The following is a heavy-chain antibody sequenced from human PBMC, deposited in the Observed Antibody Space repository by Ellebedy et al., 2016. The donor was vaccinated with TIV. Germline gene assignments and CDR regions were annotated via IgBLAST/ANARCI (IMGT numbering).Heavy chain of an antibody. D-gene: IGHD6-13*01. CDR1: GGSFLGYF. CDR2: INPSGGT. V-gene: IGHV4-34*01. Sequence: SETLSLXCTVHGGSFLGYFWSWIRQSPGKGLQWIGEINPSGGTNYTTSLKSRLTMSIDTSKRQISLNLKSATAADTAVYYCARGDIAAANAPLDFWGQGSLVTVSS. CDR3: ARGDIAAANAPLDF. J-gene: IGHJ4*02.